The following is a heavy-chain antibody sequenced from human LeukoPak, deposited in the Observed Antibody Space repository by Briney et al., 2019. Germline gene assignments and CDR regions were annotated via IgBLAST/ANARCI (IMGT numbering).Heavy chain of an antibody. V-gene: IGHV1-18*01. CDR2: IGAYNGNT. Sequence: GASVKVSCKASGYTFTSYGISWVRQAPGQGLEWMGWIGAYNGNTNYAQKLQGRVTMTTDTSTSTAYMELRSLRSDDTAVYYCARRRGGSYAQYWFDPWGQGTLVTVSS. CDR1: GYTFTSYG. J-gene: IGHJ5*02. CDR3: ARRRGGSYAQYWFDP. D-gene: IGHD1-26*01.